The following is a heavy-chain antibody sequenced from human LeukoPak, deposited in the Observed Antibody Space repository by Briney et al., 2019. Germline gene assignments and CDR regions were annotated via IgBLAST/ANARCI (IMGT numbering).Heavy chain of an antibody. CDR3: ARGYGSGSLYYYYYYMDV. CDR2: IYYSGST. D-gene: IGHD3-10*01. V-gene: IGHV4-39*01. J-gene: IGHJ6*03. CDR1: GGSISSSSYY. Sequence: SETLSLTCTVSGGSISSSSYYWGWIRQPPGKGLEWIGSIYYSGSTYYNPSLKSRVTISVDTSKNQFSLKLSSVTAADTAVYYCARGYGSGSLYYYYYYMDVWGQGTMVTVSS.